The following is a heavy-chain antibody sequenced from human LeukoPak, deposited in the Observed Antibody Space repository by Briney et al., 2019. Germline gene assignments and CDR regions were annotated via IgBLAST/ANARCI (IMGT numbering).Heavy chain of an antibody. J-gene: IGHJ5*02. Sequence: ASVKVSCKASGYTFTNYGISWVRQAPGQGLDGMGWISIYNGNTDYAQKLRGRVTMTTDTSTSTAYMELRSLRSDDTAVYYSARITYDFWSDYYMPHDPWGQGTLVTVSS. V-gene: IGHV1-18*01. D-gene: IGHD3-3*01. CDR1: GYTFTNYG. CDR3: ARITYDFWSDYYMPHDP. CDR2: ISIYNGNT.